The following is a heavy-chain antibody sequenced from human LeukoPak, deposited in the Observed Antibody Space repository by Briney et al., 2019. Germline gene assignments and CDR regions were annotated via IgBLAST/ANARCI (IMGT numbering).Heavy chain of an antibody. CDR2: IWYDGSNK. Sequence: GGSLRLSCAASGFTFSSYGMHWVRQAPGKGLEWVAVIWYDGSNKYYADSVKGRFTISRDNSKNTLYLQMNSLRAEDTAVYYCARPLDPYGEADLDYFDYWGQGTLVTVSS. D-gene: IGHD2-15*01. V-gene: IGHV3-33*01. CDR3: ARPLDPYGEADLDYFDY. CDR1: GFTFSSYG. J-gene: IGHJ4*02.